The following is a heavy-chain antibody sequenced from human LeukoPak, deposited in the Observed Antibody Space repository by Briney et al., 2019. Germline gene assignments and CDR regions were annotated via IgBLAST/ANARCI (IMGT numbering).Heavy chain of an antibody. Sequence: ASETLSLTCAVYGASFSDYYWSWIRQPPGKGLEWIGEINHSGSANYNPSLKSRVTISLDTSKIQFSLKLTSVTAADTAMYYCARGGYTYAYEYWGQGTLVTVSS. CDR2: INHSGSA. CDR3: ARGGYTYAYEY. CDR1: GASFSDYY. V-gene: IGHV4-34*01. J-gene: IGHJ4*02. D-gene: IGHD5-18*01.